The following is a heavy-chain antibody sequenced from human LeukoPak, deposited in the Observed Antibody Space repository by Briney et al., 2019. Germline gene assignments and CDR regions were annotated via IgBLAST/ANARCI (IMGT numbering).Heavy chain of an antibody. V-gene: IGHV3-23*01. CDR3: ARDHENGPNIGFDY. CDR1: GFAFSRSP. D-gene: IGHD4/OR15-4a*01. J-gene: IGHJ4*02. Sequence: GGSLRLFCAASGFAFSRSPMIWVRQASGKGLEWVSSITGIGDGTYYADSVKGRFTISRDNSQNTLYLQMNGLRADDAAVYYCARDHENGPNIGFDYWGQGTLVTVSS. CDR2: ITGIGDGT.